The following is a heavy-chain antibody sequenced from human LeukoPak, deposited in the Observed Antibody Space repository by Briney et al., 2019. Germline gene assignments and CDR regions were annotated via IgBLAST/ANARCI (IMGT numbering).Heavy chain of an antibody. CDR1: VYTFTGYY. J-gene: IGHJ4*02. V-gene: IGHV1-2*02. CDR2: INPNNGAT. CDR3: ARDRKVDSTTYFFEY. D-gene: IGHD3/OR15-3a*01. Sequence: GASVNVSCKASVYTFTGYYMHWVRQAPGQELEWMGWINPNNGATNYAQKIRGGVTMPTDTSINTAYMEVSGLRSDDTAVYYCARDRKVDSTTYFFEYWGQGTLVTVSS.